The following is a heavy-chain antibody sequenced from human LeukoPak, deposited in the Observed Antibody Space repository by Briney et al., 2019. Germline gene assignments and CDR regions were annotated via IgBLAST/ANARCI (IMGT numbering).Heavy chain of an antibody. D-gene: IGHD5-12*01. CDR3: ARPKSGIVDIVATMQAFDI. J-gene: IGHJ3*02. CDR1: GYTFTGYY. CDR2: INPNSGGT. V-gene: IGHV1-2*02. Sequence: GASVKVSCNASGYTFTGYYMHWVRQAPGQGLEWMGWINPNSGGTNYAQKFQGRVTMTRDTSISTAYMELSRLRSDDTAVYYCARPKSGIVDIVATMQAFDIWGQGTMVTVSS.